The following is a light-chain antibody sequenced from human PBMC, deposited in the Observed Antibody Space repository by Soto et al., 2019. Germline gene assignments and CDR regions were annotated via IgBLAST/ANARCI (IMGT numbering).Light chain of an antibody. CDR2: GAS. CDR1: QSLRSSY. J-gene: IGKJ2*01. V-gene: IGKV3-20*01. CDR3: QQHGTTPYT. Sequence: EVVLTQSPNTLSLSPGERATLSCWASQSLRSSYLAWHQRKPGQAPRLRMFGASRRATGIPDRFNGSGSGTDFILTISRLEPEDVAVYYCQQHGTTPYTFGQGTVLEIK.